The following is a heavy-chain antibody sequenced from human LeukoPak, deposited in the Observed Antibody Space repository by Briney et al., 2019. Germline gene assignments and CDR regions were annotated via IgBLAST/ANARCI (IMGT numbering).Heavy chain of an antibody. Sequence: SETLSLTCTVSGGSTGSYYWSWIRQPPGKGLEWNGYIYYSGSTNYNPSLKSRVTISVDTSKNQFSLKLSSVTAADTAVYYCARFIVVVPAATPIGYFDLWGRGTLVTVSS. CDR2: IYYSGST. CDR1: GGSTGSYY. D-gene: IGHD2-2*01. V-gene: IGHV4-59*01. J-gene: IGHJ2*01. CDR3: ARFIVVVPAATPIGYFDL.